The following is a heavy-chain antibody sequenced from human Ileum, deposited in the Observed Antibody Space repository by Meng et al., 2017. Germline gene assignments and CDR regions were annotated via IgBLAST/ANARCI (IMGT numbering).Heavy chain of an antibody. CDR1: GFTLGDYA. Sequence: GESLKISCTIAGFTLGDYAITWVRQAPGKGLEWVGSGGTTSGGITEYAASMRDRFTISRDESKGIVYLQMDSLRTEDTGVYYCTRWSHYQYCDPWGQGTQVTVSS. CDR3: TRWSHYQYCDP. CDR2: GGTTSGGIT. V-gene: IGHV3-49*04. D-gene: IGHD1-26*01. J-gene: IGHJ5*02.